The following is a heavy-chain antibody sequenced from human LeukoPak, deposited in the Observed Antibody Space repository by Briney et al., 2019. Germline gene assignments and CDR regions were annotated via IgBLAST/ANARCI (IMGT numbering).Heavy chain of an antibody. CDR2: ISGSGGST. D-gene: IGHD6-13*01. Sequence: GGSLRLSCAASGFTFSSYAMSWVRQAPGKGLEGVSAISGSGGSTYYADSGKGRFTISRDNSKNTLYLQMNSLRAEDTAVYYCANRVSLWPIAAAGFDYWGQGTLVTVSS. J-gene: IGHJ4*02. V-gene: IGHV3-23*01. CDR1: GFTFSSYA. CDR3: ANRVSLWPIAAAGFDY.